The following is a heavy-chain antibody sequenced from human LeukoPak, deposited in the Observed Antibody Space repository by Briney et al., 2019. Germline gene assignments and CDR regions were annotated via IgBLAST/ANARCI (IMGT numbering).Heavy chain of an antibody. V-gene: IGHV3-21*01. J-gene: IGHJ4*02. CDR2: ISSGSSYI. Sequence: GGSLRLSCAASGFTFSNYWMSWVRQAPGKGLEWVSSISSGSSYIYYADSVKGRFTISRDNAKNSLYLQMNSLRAEDTAVYYCARDLGGVAAAGTILHWGQGTLVTVSS. D-gene: IGHD6-13*01. CDR3: ARDLGGVAAAGTILH. CDR1: GFTFSNYW.